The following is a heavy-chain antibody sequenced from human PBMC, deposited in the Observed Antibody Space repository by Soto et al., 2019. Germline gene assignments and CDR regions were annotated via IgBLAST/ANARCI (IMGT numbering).Heavy chain of an antibody. V-gene: IGHV3-30*04. Sequence: QVQVVESGGGVVQPGGSLRLSCVASGFTFSTCAMHWVRQAPGKGLECMAAISYGGKNEYYADSVKGRFTVSRDMSESTLYLQMTGLRTDDTAVYYCVREEFEAGRGHFGWGGQGTVVSVSS. J-gene: IGHJ4*02. CDR1: GFTFSTCA. CDR2: ISYGGKNE. CDR3: VREEFEAGRGHFGW. D-gene: IGHD3-9*01.